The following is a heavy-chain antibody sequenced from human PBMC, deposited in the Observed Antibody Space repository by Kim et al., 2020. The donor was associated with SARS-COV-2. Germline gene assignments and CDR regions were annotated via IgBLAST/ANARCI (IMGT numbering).Heavy chain of an antibody. J-gene: IGHJ4*02. D-gene: IGHD3-10*01. CDR1: GGSISSSSYY. CDR3: ARSFLWFGELLPPSWVSFYFDY. CDR2: IYYSGST. V-gene: IGHV4-39*01. Sequence: SETLSLTCTVSGGSISSSSYYWGWIRQPPGKGLEWIGCIYYSGSTYYNPSLKSRVTISVDTSKNQFSLKLSSVTAADTAVYYCARSFLWFGELLPPSWVSFYFDYWGQGPLVTVSS.